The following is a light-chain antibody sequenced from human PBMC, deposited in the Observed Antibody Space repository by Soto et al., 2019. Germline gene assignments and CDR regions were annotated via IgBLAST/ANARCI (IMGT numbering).Light chain of an antibody. J-gene: IGLJ2*01. Sequence: QPVLTQSPSASASLGGSVKVTCTLSSGHSGYAIVWHQQQPGKGPRFLIRLNTDGSQNKWDGIPDRFSPSSSGAEHYLTISILQSEDEADYYCQTWGSDIVFGGGTKVTVL. CDR2: LNTDGSQ. CDR1: SGHSGYA. CDR3: QTWGSDIV. V-gene: IGLV4-69*01.